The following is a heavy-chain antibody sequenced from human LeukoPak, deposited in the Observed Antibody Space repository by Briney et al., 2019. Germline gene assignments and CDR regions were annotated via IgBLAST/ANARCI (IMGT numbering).Heavy chain of an antibody. V-gene: IGHV6-1*01. CDR1: GDSVSSNGVA. CDR2: TYYRSKWFN. Sequence: SQTLSLTCAISGDSVSSNGVAWNWIRQSPSRGLEWLGRTYYRSKWFNDYAVSVNSRITISPDISKNQFSLQLISVTPEDTAVYFCARGAWRSFDYWGQGTLVTVTS. J-gene: IGHJ4*02. CDR3: ARGAWRSFDY.